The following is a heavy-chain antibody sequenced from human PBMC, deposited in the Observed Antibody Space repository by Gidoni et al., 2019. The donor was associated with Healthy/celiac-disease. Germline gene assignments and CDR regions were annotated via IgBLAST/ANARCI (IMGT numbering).Heavy chain of an antibody. D-gene: IGHD4-17*01. Sequence: QVTLRESGPALVKPTQTLPLTCTFPGFPPSTRGMCVSWIRQPPGKALEWLARIDWDDDKYYSTSLKTRLTISKDTSKNQVVLTMTNMDPVDTATYYCARIRTHGDYYFDYWGQGTLVTVSS. CDR1: GFPPSTRGMC. J-gene: IGHJ4*02. CDR2: IDWDDDK. V-gene: IGHV2-70*15. CDR3: ARIRTHGDYYFDY.